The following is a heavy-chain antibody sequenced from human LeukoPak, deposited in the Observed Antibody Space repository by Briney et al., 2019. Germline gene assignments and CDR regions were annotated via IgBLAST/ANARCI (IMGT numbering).Heavy chain of an antibody. D-gene: IGHD3-10*01. J-gene: IGHJ6*03. CDR1: GGSFSGYY. CDR3: ARRLGRKFGERFYYYHYMDV. CDR2: MNHSGST. V-gene: IGHV4-34*01. Sequence: SETLSLTCAVYGGSFSGYYWSWIRQPPGKGLEWLGEMNHSGSTNYNPSLKSRVTISVDTSKNQFSLKLSSVTAADTAVYYCARRLGRKFGERFYYYHYMDVWGKGTTVTISS.